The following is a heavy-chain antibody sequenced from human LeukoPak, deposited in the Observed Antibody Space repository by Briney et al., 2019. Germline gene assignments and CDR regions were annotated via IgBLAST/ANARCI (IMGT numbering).Heavy chain of an antibody. Sequence: GGSLRLSCAASGFTVSSNYMSWVRQAPGKGLEWVSVIYSGGSTYYADSVKGRFTISRDNSKNTLYLQMNSLRAEDTAVYYCARDRSGCGPFDYWGQGTLVTVSS. CDR2: IYSGGST. V-gene: IGHV3-53*01. J-gene: IGHJ4*02. CDR1: GFTVSSNY. CDR3: ARDRSGCGPFDY. D-gene: IGHD5-12*01.